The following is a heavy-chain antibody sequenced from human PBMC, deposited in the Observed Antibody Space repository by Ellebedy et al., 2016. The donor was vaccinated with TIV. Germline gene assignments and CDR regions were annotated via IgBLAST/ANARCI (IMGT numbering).Heavy chain of an antibody. D-gene: IGHD4/OR15-4a*01. Sequence: MPSETLSLTCTVSGGSISSYYWSWVRQPAGKGPEWIGRVYTSGSTNYNPSLRSRVTMSFDTSKDQFSLKLSSVTAADTAVYCARGDRRASMVIFDFWGQGTLVTVSS. CDR3: ARGDRRASMVIFDF. V-gene: IGHV4-4*07. CDR2: VYTSGST. J-gene: IGHJ4*02. CDR1: GGSISSYY.